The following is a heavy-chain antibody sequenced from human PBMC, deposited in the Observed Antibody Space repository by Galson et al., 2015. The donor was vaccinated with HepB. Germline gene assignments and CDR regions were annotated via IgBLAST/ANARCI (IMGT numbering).Heavy chain of an antibody. CDR3: ARASYYYDISGYHEGSNRFDS. CDR2: IDPNSDAT. V-gene: IGHV1-2*02. CDR1: GYTLTDYY. Sequence: SVKVSCKASGYTLTDYYMHWVGQAPGQGLEWMGWIDPNSDATKYSQKFQGRVTMTRDTSISTAYLELSSLRSDDTAMYYCARASYYYDISGYHEGSNRFDSWGQGTLVTVSS. J-gene: IGHJ5*01. D-gene: IGHD3-22*01.